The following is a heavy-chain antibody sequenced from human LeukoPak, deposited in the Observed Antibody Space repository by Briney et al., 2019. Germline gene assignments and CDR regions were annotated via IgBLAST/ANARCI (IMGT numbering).Heavy chain of an antibody. CDR2: IYNGGST. CDR3: ARDNRGYCSSTSCYPNWFDP. J-gene: IGHJ5*02. Sequence: PSETLSLTCMVSGGSISSDYWGWFRQPPGKGLEWIGYIYNGGSTKYQPSLKSRVIISLDTSTNQFFLNLISVAAADTAVYYCARDNRGYCSSTSCYPNWFDPWGQGTLVTVSS. D-gene: IGHD2-2*01. CDR1: GGSISSDY. V-gene: IGHV4-59*01.